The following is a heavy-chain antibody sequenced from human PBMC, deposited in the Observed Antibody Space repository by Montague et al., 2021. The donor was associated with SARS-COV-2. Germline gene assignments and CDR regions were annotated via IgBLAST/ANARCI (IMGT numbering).Heavy chain of an antibody. CDR1: GDSITSDFSN. Sequence: TLSLTCTVSGDSITSDFSNWIWNRQPAGMGLDWIVHIYTTGNTNYNPSLKSRLTISLAKYQNPFSLKFGTATAADPAVYDCARDDFRWDFDCWGQGTLVTVSS. CDR3: ARDDFRWDFDC. J-gene: IGHJ4*02. CDR2: IYTTGNT. V-gene: IGHV4-61*09. D-gene: IGHD2/OR15-2a*01.